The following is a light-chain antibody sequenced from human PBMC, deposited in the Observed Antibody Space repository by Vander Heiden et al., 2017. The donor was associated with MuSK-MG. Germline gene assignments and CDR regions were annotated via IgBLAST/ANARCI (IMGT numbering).Light chain of an antibody. CDR2: WAS. J-gene: IGKJ1*01. CDR3: LQYYKSPRT. V-gene: IGKV4-1*01. CDR1: QNILYSSNNKNY. Sequence: PDSLAVSLGERATINCKSSQNILYSSNNKNYLAWYQQRPGQPPKMLFYWASTRESGVPDRFSGSGSGTDFTLTISSLQAEDVAVYYCLQYYKSPRTFGQGTKVEIK.